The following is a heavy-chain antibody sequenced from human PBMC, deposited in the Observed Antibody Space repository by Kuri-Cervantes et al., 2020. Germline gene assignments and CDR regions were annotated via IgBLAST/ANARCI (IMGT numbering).Heavy chain of an antibody. J-gene: IGHJ5*02. CDR2: INTNTGNP. CDR3: AREGPNVLSS. V-gene: IGHV7-4-1*02. CDR1: GDTFSNYA. Sequence: ASVKVSCKTSGDTFSNYAVTWVRQAPGQGLEWMGWINTNTGNPTYAQGFTGRFVFSLDTSVSTAYLQISSLKAEDTAVYYCAREGPNVLSSWGQGTLVTVSS.